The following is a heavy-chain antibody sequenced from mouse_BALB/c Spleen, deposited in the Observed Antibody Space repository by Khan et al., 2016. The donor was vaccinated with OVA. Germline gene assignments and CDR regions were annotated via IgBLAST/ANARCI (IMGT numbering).Heavy chain of an antibody. CDR2: ISYSGNT. Sequence: EVQLQESGPGLVKPSQSLSLTCTVTGYSITSDYAWNWIRQLPGNKLEWMGYISYSGNTKYNPSLKSRISITRDTSENQFFLQLNSVTIEDTATYYCARIYGGDFDYWGQGTTLTVSS. CDR1: GYSITSDYA. V-gene: IGHV3-2*02. J-gene: IGHJ2*01. D-gene: IGHD1-1*01. CDR3: ARIYGGDFDY.